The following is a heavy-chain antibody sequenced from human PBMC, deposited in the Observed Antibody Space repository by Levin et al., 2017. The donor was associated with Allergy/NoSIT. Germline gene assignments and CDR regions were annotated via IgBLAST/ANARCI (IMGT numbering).Heavy chain of an antibody. CDR3: ARKRSPSRGYFDY. D-gene: IGHD1-1*01. V-gene: IGHV1-69*01. Sequence: KISCKASGGTFSSYAISWVRQAPGQGLEWMGGIIPIFGTANYAQKFQGRVTITADESTSTAYMELSSLRSEDTAVYYCARKRSPSRGYFDYWGQGTLVTVSS. CDR1: GGTFSSYA. J-gene: IGHJ4*02. CDR2: IIPIFGTA.